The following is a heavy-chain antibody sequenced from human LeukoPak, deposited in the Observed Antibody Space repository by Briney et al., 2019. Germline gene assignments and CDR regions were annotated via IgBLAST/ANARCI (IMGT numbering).Heavy chain of an antibody. Sequence: SETLSPTCTVSGGSISSSDYYWGWIRQPPGKGLEWIGSIYYRGSTYYNPSLKSRVTISVDTSKNQFSLKLTSVTAADTAVYYCARRAYSDAFDIWGQGTMVTVSS. D-gene: IGHD2-21*01. CDR2: IYYRGST. CDR3: ARRAYSDAFDI. CDR1: GGSISSSDYY. J-gene: IGHJ3*02. V-gene: IGHV4-39*01.